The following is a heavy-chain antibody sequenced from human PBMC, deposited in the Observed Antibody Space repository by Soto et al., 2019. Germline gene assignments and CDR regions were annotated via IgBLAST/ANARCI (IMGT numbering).Heavy chain of an antibody. CDR2: ISAYNGNT. Sequence: GASVKVSCKASGYTFTRYGMRWVRQAHGQGLEWMGWISAYNGNTNYAQKLQGRVTMTTDTSTSTAYMELRSLRSDDTAVYYCASDGIVVVPAAMRAPSDYWGQGTLVTVSS. D-gene: IGHD2-2*01. CDR1: GYTFTRYG. V-gene: IGHV1-18*01. J-gene: IGHJ4*02. CDR3: ASDGIVVVPAAMRAPSDY.